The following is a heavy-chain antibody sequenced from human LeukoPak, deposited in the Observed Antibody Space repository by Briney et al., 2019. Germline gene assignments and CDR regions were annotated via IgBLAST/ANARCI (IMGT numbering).Heavy chain of an antibody. V-gene: IGHV1-58*02. D-gene: IGHD2-2*01. CDR3: AALTLGTSGDY. Sequence: SVKVSCKASGYTFTSYGISWVRQAPGQGLEWIGWIVVGSGNTNYAQKFQERVTITRDMSTSTAYMELSSLRSEDTAVYYCAALTLGTSGDYWGQGTLVTVSS. J-gene: IGHJ4*02. CDR2: IVVGSGNT. CDR1: GYTFTSYG.